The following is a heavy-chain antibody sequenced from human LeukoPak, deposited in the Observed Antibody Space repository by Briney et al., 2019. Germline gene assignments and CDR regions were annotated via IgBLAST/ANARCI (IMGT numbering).Heavy chain of an antibody. D-gene: IGHD5-18*01. CDR1: GGSTSSGSYY. V-gene: IGHV4-61*02. J-gene: IGHJ6*03. Sequence: PSETLSLTCTVSGGSTSSGSYYWSWIRQPAGKGLEWIGRIYTSGSTNYNPSLKSRVTISVDTSKNQFSLKLSSVTAADTAVYYCARVYSYGIYYYYMDVWGKGTTVTVSS. CDR2: IYTSGST. CDR3: ARVYSYGIYYYYMDV.